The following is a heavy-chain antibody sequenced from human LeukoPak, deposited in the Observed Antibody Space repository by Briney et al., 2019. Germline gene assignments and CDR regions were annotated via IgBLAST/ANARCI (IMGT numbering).Heavy chain of an antibody. Sequence: PGGSLRLSCAVSGFTFSSYGMSWVRQAPGKGLEWVSGISGSGGSTYYADSVKGRFTISRDNAKNSLYLQMNSLRAEDTAVYYCARAYYDILTGYGGFDYWGQGTLVTVSS. CDR2: ISGSGGST. CDR1: GFTFSSYG. V-gene: IGHV3-23*01. J-gene: IGHJ4*02. D-gene: IGHD3-9*01. CDR3: ARAYYDILTGYGGFDY.